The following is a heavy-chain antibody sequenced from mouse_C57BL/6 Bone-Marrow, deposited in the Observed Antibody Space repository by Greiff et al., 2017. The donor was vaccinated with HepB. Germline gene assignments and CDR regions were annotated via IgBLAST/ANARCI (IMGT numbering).Heavy chain of an antibody. CDR2: IDPSDSET. CDR1: GYTFTSYW. V-gene: IGHV1-52*01. J-gene: IGHJ4*01. CDR3: ARWNYYAIDY. Sequence: VQLQQPGAELVRPGSSVKLSCKASGYTFTSYWMHWVKQRPIQGLEWIGNIDPSDSETHYNQKFKDKATLTVDKSSSTAYMQLSSLTSEDSAVCYCARWNYYAIDYWGQGTSVTVSS.